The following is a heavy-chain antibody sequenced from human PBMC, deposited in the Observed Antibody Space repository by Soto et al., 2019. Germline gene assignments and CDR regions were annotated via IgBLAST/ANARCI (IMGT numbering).Heavy chain of an antibody. CDR3: ARAVYCSSTSCFRGAFDI. D-gene: IGHD2-2*01. CDR1: VFTFSSYW. Sequence: EVQLVESGVGLVQPGGTLRLSCAASVFTFSSYWMSWVRQAPGKGLEWVANIKQDGSEKYYVDSVKGRFTISRDNAKNSLYLQMNSLRAEDTAVYYCARAVYCSSTSCFRGAFDIWGQGTMVTVSS. CDR2: IKQDGSEK. V-gene: IGHV3-7*01. J-gene: IGHJ3*02.